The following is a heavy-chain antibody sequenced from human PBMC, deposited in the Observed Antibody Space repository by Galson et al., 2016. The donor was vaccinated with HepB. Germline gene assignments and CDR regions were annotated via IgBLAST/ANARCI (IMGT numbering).Heavy chain of an antibody. CDR2: IWSDGINK. J-gene: IGHJ4*02. CDR3: AKDSSDGWIDY. D-gene: IGHD2-2*01. V-gene: IGHV3-33*03. Sequence: SLRLSCAASGFTFSTYAMHWVRQAPGMGLEWVAVIWSDGINKYYADSVKGRFSISRDKATNTLYLQMSSLRAEDTAVYFCAKDSSDGWIDYWGQGSLVTVSS. CDR1: GFTFSTYA.